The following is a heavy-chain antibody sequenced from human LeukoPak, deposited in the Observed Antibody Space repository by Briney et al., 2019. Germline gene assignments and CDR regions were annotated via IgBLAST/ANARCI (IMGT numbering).Heavy chain of an antibody. V-gene: IGHV4-34*01. D-gene: IGHD1-7*01. J-gene: IGHJ5*02. CDR2: INHSGST. Sequence: KPSETLSLTCAVSGGSISSGGYSWSWIRQPPGKGLEWIGEINHSGSTNYNPSLKSRVTISVDTSKNQFSLKLSSVTAADTAVYYCAREGADNWNSNWFDPWGQGTLVTVSS. CDR3: AREGADNWNSNWFDP. CDR1: GGSISSGGYS.